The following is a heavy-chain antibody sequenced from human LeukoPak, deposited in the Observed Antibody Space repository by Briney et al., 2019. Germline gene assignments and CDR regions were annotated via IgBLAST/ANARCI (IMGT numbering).Heavy chain of an antibody. V-gene: IGHV1-2*02. J-gene: IGHJ4*02. CDR1: GYTFTGYY. CDR3: ARAYYYDSSGYRYYFDS. D-gene: IGHD3-22*01. CDR2: INPNSGGT. Sequence: ASVKVSCKASGYTFTGYYLHWVRQAPGQRLEWMGWINPNSGGTNYAQNFQGRVTMTSDTSITTAYMELSRLRSDDTAVYYCARAYYYDSSGYRYYFDSWGQGTLVTVSS.